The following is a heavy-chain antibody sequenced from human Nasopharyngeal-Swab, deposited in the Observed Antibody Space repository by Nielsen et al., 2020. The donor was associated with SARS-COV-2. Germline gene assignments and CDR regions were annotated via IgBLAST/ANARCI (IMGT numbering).Heavy chain of an antibody. D-gene: IGHD2-2*01. J-gene: IGHJ3*02. V-gene: IGHV4-61*02. CDR2: IYTSGST. CDR1: GGSISSGSYY. CDR3: ATRLYCSSTSCYVGNAFDI. Sequence: SETLSLTCTVSGGSISSGSYYWSWIRQPAGKGLEWIGRIYTSGSTNYNPSLKSRVTISVDTSKNQFSLKLSSVTAADTAVYYCATRLYCSSTSCYVGNAFDIWGQGIMVTVSS.